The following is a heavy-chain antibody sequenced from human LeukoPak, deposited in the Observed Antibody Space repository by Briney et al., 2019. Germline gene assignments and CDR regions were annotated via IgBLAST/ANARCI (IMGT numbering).Heavy chain of an antibody. Sequence: SETLSLTCRVSGGSISPSNYYWAWIRQPPGKGLEWIASVNYSGTTYYNPSLKSRVTISVDTSENYFSLRLSSVTAADTAVYYCAKIGDESRGYYRYWGQGTLVTVSS. CDR3: AKIGDESRGYYRY. CDR2: VNYSGTT. J-gene: IGHJ4*02. CDR1: GGSISPSNYY. D-gene: IGHD3-22*01. V-gene: IGHV4-39*02.